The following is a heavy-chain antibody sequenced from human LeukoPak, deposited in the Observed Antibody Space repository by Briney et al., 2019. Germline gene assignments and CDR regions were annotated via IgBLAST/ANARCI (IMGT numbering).Heavy chain of an antibody. V-gene: IGHV1-2*02. Sequence: ASVKVSCKASGYSFTGYYMHWVRQAPGQGLEWMGWINPNSGDTNFPQKFQGRVTTTRDTSISTVYMELSRLRSDDTAVFYCARGYYDSSDFEYFQHWGQGTLVTVSS. D-gene: IGHD3-22*01. CDR3: ARGYYDSSDFEYFQH. CDR2: INPNSGDT. J-gene: IGHJ1*01. CDR1: GYSFTGYY.